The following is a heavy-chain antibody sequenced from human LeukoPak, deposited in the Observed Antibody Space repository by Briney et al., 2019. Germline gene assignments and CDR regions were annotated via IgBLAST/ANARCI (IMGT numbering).Heavy chain of an antibody. CDR1: GFTFSSYA. V-gene: IGHV3-23*01. J-gene: IGHJ4*02. D-gene: IGHD2-2*01. Sequence: GGSLRLSCAASGFTFSSYAMSWVRQAPGKGLEWVSAISGSGDSAYYADSVKGRVTISRDNSKNTLFLQMNSLRAEDTAVYYCAKVGVGSSTSCYSPAAYWGQGALVTVSS. CDR2: ISGSGDSA. CDR3: AKVGVGSSTSCYSPAAY.